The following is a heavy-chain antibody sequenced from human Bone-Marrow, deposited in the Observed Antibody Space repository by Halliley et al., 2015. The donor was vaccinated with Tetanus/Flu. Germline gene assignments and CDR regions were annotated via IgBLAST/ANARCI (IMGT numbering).Heavy chain of an antibody. J-gene: IGHJ5*02. CDR3: ARNKEGGAGTPLNWFGP. Sequence: SLRLSCAASGFIFSDYAMSWVRQAPGKGLEWVSGISADGARTFYADSVKGRFTISRDHSNNTLFVEMNSLRAVDTAVYYCARNKEGGAGTPLNWFGPWGQGTLVTVST. D-gene: IGHD6-19*01. CDR2: ISADGART. CDR1: GFIFSDYA. V-gene: IGHV3-23*01.